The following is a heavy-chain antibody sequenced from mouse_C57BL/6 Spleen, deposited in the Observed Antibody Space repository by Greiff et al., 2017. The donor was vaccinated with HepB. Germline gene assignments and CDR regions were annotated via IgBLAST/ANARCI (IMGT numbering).Heavy chain of an antibody. J-gene: IGHJ1*03. CDR1: GFTFSDYY. Sequence: EVMLVESEGGLVQPGSSMKLSCTASGFTFSDYYMAWVRQVPEKGLEWVANINYDGSSTYYLDSLKSRFIISRDNAKNILYLHMSSLKSEDTAMYYSASDPSLYYYGSSLRHWYFDVWVTGTTVTVSS. CDR3: ASDPSLYYYGSSLRHWYFDV. D-gene: IGHD1-1*01. V-gene: IGHV5-16*02. CDR2: INYDGSST.